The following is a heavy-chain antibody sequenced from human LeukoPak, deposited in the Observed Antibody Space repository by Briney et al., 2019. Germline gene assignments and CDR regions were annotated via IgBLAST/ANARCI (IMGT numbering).Heavy chain of an antibody. D-gene: IGHD2-2*01. Sequence: GGSLRLSCAASGFTFSSYAMHWVRRAPGKGLEWVAVISYDGSNKYYADSVKGRFTISRDNSKNTLYLQMNSLRAEDTAVYYCASPLRYCSSTSCYPYYYYGMDVWGQGTTVTVSS. V-gene: IGHV3-30-3*01. J-gene: IGHJ6*02. CDR2: ISYDGSNK. CDR3: ASPLRYCSSTSCYPYYYYGMDV. CDR1: GFTFSSYA.